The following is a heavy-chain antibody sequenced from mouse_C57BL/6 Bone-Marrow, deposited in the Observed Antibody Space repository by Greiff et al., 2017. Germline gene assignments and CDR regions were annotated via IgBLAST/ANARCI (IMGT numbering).Heavy chain of an antibody. CDR3: ARGLTTLFAY. CDR2: ISDGGSYT. J-gene: IGHJ3*01. CDR1: GFTFSSYA. V-gene: IGHV5-4*03. D-gene: IGHD6-1*01. Sequence: EVKLMESGGGLVKPGGSLKLSCAASGFTFSSYAMSWVRQTPEKRLEWVATISDGGSYTYYPDNVKGRFTISRDNAKNNLYLQMSHLKSEDTAMXYCARGLTTLFAYWGQGTLVTVSA.